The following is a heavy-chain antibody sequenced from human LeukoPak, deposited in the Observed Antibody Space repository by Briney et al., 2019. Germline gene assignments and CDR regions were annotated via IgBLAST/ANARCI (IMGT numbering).Heavy chain of an antibody. CDR1: GYSFTSYW. Sequence: GESLKISCKGSGYSFTSYWIGWVRQMPGKGLEWMGIIYPGDSDTRYSPSFQGQVTISADKSISTAYLQWSSLKASDTAMYYCARRGAAAGPTDHGYYGMDVWGQGTTVTVSS. V-gene: IGHV5-51*01. CDR2: IYPGDSDT. D-gene: IGHD6-13*01. CDR3: ARRGAAAGPTDHGYYGMDV. J-gene: IGHJ6*02.